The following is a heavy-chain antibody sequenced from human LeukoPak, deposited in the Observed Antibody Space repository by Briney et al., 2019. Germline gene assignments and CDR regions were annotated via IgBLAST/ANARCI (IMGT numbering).Heavy chain of an antibody. CDR1: GGSISSYY. CDR2: IYTSGST. J-gene: IGHJ1*01. Sequence: SETLSLTCTVSGGSISSYYWSWIRQPAGKGLEWIGRIYTSGSTNYNPSLKSRVTMSIDTSRNQFSLRLNSVTAADTAVYYCARDRGQVTTPPEYFQHWGQGTLVTVSS. D-gene: IGHD4-11*01. V-gene: IGHV4-4*07. CDR3: ARDRGQVTTPPEYFQH.